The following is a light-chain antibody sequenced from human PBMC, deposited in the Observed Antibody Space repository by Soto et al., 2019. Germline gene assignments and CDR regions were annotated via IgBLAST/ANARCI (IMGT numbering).Light chain of an antibody. V-gene: IGKV3-15*01. CDR1: QSVSSN. CDR3: QQYNNWPRT. Sequence: EIVMTQSPATLSVSPGERATLSCRASQSVSSNLAWYQQKPGQAPSLLIYGATTRAAGIPAWFGGSRSGTEFTLTISSQQSEYFAVYYCQQYNNWPRTFGQGTKVEIK. CDR2: GAT. J-gene: IGKJ1*01.